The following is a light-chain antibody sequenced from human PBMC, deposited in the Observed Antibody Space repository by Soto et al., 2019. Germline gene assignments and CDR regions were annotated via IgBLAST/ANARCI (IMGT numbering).Light chain of an antibody. Sequence: QSVLTQPPSVSAAPGQKVTISCSGSSSNIGNNYVSWYQQQPGTAPKLLIYDNNKRPSGIPDRFSGSKSGTSATLGITGRQTGDDDDYYCGTWDSSLSAVVFGGGTKLTVL. V-gene: IGLV1-51*01. CDR3: GTWDSSLSAVV. J-gene: IGLJ2*01. CDR2: DNN. CDR1: SSNIGNNY.